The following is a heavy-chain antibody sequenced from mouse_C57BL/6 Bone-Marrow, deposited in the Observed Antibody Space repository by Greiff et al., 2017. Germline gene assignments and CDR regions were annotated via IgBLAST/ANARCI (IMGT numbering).Heavy chain of an antibody. J-gene: IGHJ3*01. CDR3: AREGWLPPWFAY. V-gene: IGHV1-81*01. D-gene: IGHD2-2*01. Sequence: VQLVESGAELARPGASVKLSCKASGYTFTSYGISWVKQRTGQGLEWIGEIYPRSGNTYYNEKFKGKATLTADKSSSTAYMELRSLTSEDSAVYFCAREGWLPPWFAYWGQGTLVTVSA. CDR2: IYPRSGNT. CDR1: GYTFTSYG.